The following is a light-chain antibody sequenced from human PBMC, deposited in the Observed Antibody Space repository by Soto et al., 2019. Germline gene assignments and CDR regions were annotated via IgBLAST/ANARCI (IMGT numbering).Light chain of an antibody. CDR2: DAS. Sequence: EIVLTQSPGTLSLSSGERATLSCRASQSVNSNYLTWYQQKPGLTPRLLIYDASSRATGIPARFSGTGSETDFTLTINRLEPEDFAVYYCQQYENSPITFGQGTRLEIK. V-gene: IGKV3-20*01. CDR1: QSVNSNY. J-gene: IGKJ5*01. CDR3: QQYENSPIT.